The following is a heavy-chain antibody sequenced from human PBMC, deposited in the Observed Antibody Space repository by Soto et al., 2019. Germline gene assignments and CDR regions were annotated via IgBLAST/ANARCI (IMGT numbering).Heavy chain of an antibody. CDR1: GLTFSSIW. CDR3: VRNAF. Sequence: GGSLGLSCVMSGLTFSSIWVGWVRLTPGKGLEWVANINQDGRETAYVDSVKGRFTISRDNAKSSFYLQMNSLRAEDTAIYYCVRNAFWGHGTLVTVSS. J-gene: IGHJ4*01. CDR2: INQDGRET. V-gene: IGHV3-7*02. D-gene: IGHD3-3*02.